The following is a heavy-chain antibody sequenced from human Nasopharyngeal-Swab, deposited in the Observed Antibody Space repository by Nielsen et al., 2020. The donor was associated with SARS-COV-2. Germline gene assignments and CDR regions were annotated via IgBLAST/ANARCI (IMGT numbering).Heavy chain of an antibody. V-gene: IGHV1-18*01. Sequence: ASVQVSCKASGYTFTSYGISWVRQAPGQGLEWMGWISAYNGNTNYAQKLQGRVTMTTDTSTSTACMELRSLRSDDTAVYYCARDGRGSSDAFDIWGQGTMVTVSS. CDR2: ISAYNGNT. CDR3: ARDGRGSSDAFDI. CDR1: GYTFTSYG. D-gene: IGHD1-26*01. J-gene: IGHJ3*02.